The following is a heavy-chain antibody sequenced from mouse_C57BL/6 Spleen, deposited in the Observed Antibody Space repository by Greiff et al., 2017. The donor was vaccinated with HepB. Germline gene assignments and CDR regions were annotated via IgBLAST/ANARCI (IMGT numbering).Heavy chain of an antibody. D-gene: IGHD1-1*01. Sequence: QVHVKQPGAELVMPGASVKLSCKASGYTFTSYWMHWVKQRPGQGLEWIGEIDPSDSYTNYNQKFKGKSTLTVDKSSSTAYMQLSSLTSEDAAVYYCAREGDGSSLSYAMDYWGQGTSVTVSS. CDR1: GYTFTSYW. CDR3: AREGDGSSLSYAMDY. V-gene: IGHV1-69*01. J-gene: IGHJ4*01. CDR2: IDPSDSYT.